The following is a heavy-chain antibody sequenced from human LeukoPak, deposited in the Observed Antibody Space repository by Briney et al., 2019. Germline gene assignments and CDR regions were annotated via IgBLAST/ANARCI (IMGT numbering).Heavy chain of an antibody. J-gene: IGHJ4*02. CDR3: ARGDTYSSGTQFDY. Sequence: GGSLRLSCAASGFTFSSYAMHWVRQAPGKGLEWVAVISYDGSNKYYADSVKGRFTISRDNSKNTLYLQMNSLRAEDTAVYYCARGDTYSSGTQFDYWGQGTLVTASS. CDR1: GFTFSSYA. V-gene: IGHV3-30-3*01. CDR2: ISYDGSNK. D-gene: IGHD6-19*01.